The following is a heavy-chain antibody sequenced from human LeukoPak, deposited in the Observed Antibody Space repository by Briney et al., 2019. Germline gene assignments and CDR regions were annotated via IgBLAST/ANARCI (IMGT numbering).Heavy chain of an antibody. CDR3: ARVLGGTDAFDI. CDR2: IYISGST. V-gene: IGHV4-4*07. CDR1: GGSISTNHY. J-gene: IGHJ3*02. Sequence: SETLSLTCTVSGGSISTNHYWNWIRQPAGKGLEWIGRIYISGSTNYNPSLQSRITVSVDTSKNQFSLKLRSVTPADTAVYYCARVLGGTDAFDIWGQGTMVTVSS.